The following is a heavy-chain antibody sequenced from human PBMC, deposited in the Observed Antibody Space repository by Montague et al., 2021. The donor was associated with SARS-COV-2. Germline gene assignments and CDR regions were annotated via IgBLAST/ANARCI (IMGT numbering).Heavy chain of an antibody. V-gene: IGHV6-1*01. CDR2: TYYRSKWYN. Sequence: CAISGDSVSSNIATWSWIRQSPSRGLEWLGRTYYRSKWYNDYAVSVKSRVIINPDTSNNRISLQLNSVTPEDTAVYYCARAYCGGDCYSYWYFDLWGRGTLVAVSS. CDR1: GDSVSSNIAT. D-gene: IGHD2-21*02. J-gene: IGHJ2*01. CDR3: ARAYCGGDCYSYWYFDL.